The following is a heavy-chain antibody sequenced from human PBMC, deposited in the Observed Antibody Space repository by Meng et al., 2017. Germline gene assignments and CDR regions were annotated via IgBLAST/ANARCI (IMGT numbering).Heavy chain of an antibody. Sequence: VKSGSELKKPGAAVKVSCKPSGYTFTSYAMNWGRQAPGKGVEWMGWINTNTGNPTYAQGFTGRFVFSLDTSVSTAYLQISSLKAEDTAVYYCARLVAGTFGQLFDPWGQGTLVTVSS. V-gene: IGHV7-4-1*02. CDR1: GYTFTSYA. CDR3: ARLVAGTFGQLFDP. J-gene: IGHJ5*02. D-gene: IGHD2-15*01. CDR2: INTNTGNP.